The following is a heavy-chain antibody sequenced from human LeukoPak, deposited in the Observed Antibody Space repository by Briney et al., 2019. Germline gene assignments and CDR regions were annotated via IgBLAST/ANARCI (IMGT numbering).Heavy chain of an antibody. CDR2: PNSGNT. J-gene: IGHJ4*02. D-gene: IGHD5-12*01. Sequence: PNSGNTGYAQKFQGRVTMTRNTSISTAYMELSSLRSEDTAVYYCARGRGYSGYDYYFDYWGQGTLVTVSS. CDR3: ARGRGYSGYDYYFDY. V-gene: IGHV1-8*01.